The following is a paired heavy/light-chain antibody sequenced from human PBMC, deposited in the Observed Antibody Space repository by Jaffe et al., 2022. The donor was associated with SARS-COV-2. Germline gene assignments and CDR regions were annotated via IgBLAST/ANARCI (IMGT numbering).Light chain of an antibody. Sequence: QSALAQPRSVSGSPGQSVTISCTGTYSDVGGYNYVSWYQQHPGKAPRLMIYDVNKRPSGVPDRFSGSKSGNTASLTISGLQADDEADYYCCSYADNFSYVFGTGTTVTVL. J-gene: IGLJ1*01. CDR1: YSDVGGYNY. V-gene: IGLV2-11*01. CDR2: DVN. CDR3: CSYADNFSYV.
Heavy chain of an antibody. CDR2: IGGDGRNT. V-gene: IGHV3-43*02. CDR1: GFTFDDYA. CDR3: AKRSASGTGLDF. D-gene: IGHD6-13*01. Sequence: EVQLVESGGGVVQPGGSLRLACAASGFTFDDYAMFWVRQAPGKGLDWVSLIGGDGRNTYYADSVKGRFNISKDNSRNFLYLQMNSLRTEDTALYYCAKRSASGTGLDFWGQGTLVTVSS. J-gene: IGHJ4*02.